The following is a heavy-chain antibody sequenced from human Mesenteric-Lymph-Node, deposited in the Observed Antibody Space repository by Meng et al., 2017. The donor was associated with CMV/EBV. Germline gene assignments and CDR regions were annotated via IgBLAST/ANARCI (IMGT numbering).Heavy chain of an antibody. Sequence: GESLKISCAASGFTFSSYGMHWVRQAPGKGLEWVASIAYDETNKYYADSVKGRFTISKDNSKNTLFLQMSSLRGEDTAVYYCATDPHEFWSGKNWFDPWGQGTLVTVSS. V-gene: IGHV3-30*02. D-gene: IGHD3-3*01. CDR1: GFTFSSYG. CDR3: ATDPHEFWSGKNWFDP. J-gene: IGHJ5*02. CDR2: IAYDETNK.